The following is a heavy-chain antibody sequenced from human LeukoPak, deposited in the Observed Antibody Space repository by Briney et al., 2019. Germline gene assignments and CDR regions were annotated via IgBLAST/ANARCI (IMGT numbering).Heavy chain of an antibody. CDR2: ISWNSGSI. V-gene: IGHV3-9*01. J-gene: IGHJ3*02. Sequence: GRSLRLSCAASGFTFDDYAMHWVRQAPGKGLEWVSGISWNSGSIGYADSVKGRFTISRDNAKNSPYLQMNSLRAEDTALYYCAKDYCSSTSCYEEGGGAFDIWGQGTMVTVSS. D-gene: IGHD2-2*01. CDR3: AKDYCSSTSCYEEGGGAFDI. CDR1: GFTFDDYA.